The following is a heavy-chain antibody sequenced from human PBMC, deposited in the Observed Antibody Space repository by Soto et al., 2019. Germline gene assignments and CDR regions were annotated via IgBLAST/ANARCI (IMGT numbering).Heavy chain of an antibody. V-gene: IGHV4-34*01. CDR1: GGSFSGYY. CDR3: VKNLWGSGIVVMDV. J-gene: IGHJ6*02. Sequence: SETLSLTCAVYGGSFSGYYWSWIRQPPGKGLEWIGEINHSGSTNYNPSLKSRVTISVDTSKNQFSLKLSSVTAADTAVYYCVKNLWGSGIVVMDVWGQGSSVTVSS. CDR2: INHSGST. D-gene: IGHD2-15*01.